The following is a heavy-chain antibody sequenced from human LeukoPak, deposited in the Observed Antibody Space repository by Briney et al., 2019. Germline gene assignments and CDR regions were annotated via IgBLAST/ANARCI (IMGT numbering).Heavy chain of an antibody. CDR3: ARAQYNSGWYGDY. CDR2: ISISSSTI. Sequence: PGGSLRLSCAASGFSFSSYEMNWVRQAPGKGLEWLSYISISSSTIYYADSVKGRFTISRDNAKKTLYLQMNSLKTEDTAVYYCARAQYNSGWYGDYWGQGTLVTVSS. CDR1: GFSFSSYE. V-gene: IGHV3-48*03. J-gene: IGHJ4*02. D-gene: IGHD6-19*01.